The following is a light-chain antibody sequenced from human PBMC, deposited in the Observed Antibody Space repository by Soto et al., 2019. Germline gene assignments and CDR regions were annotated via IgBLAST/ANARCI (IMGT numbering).Light chain of an antibody. J-gene: IGKJ1*01. V-gene: IGKV3-20*01. CDR3: QQYGSSGT. Sequence: EIVLTQSPCTLSRSPGESATPSWRASQSVSNNYLAWYQQKPGRAPRLLIYGASNRATGIPDRFSGIGSGTDFTLTISRLQPEEFAVYDCQQYGSSGTFGQGTKVDIK. CDR2: GAS. CDR1: QSVSNNY.